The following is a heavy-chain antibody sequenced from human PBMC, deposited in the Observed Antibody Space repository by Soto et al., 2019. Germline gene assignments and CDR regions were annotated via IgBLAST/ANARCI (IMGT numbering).Heavy chain of an antibody. D-gene: IGHD4-17*01. CDR1: GFTFSSYW. CDR3: ARQAWVTVTTVAFDI. V-gene: IGHV3-7*01. Sequence: GGSLRLSCAASGFTFSSYWMSWVRQAPGKGLKWVANIKQDGSEKYYVDSVKGRFTFSRDNAKNSLYLQMNSLRAEDTAVYYCARQAWVTVTTVAFDIWGQGTMVTVSS. CDR2: IKQDGSEK. J-gene: IGHJ3*02.